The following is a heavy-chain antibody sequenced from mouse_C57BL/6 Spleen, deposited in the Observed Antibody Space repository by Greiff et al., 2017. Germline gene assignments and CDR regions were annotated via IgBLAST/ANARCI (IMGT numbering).Heavy chain of an antibody. Sequence: QVQLQQSGAELARPGASVKMSCKASGYTFTSYTMHWVKQRPGQGLEWIGYINPSSGYTKYNQKFKDKATLTEDKSSSTAYMQLSSLTSEDSAVHDCARRESTGAPDYWGQGTTLTVSS. CDR1: GYTFTSYT. V-gene: IGHV1-4*01. J-gene: IGHJ2*01. CDR2: INPSSGYT. CDR3: ARRESTGAPDY. D-gene: IGHD4-1*02.